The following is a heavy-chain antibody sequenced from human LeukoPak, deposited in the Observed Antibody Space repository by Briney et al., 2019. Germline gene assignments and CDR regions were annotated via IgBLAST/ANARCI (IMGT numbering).Heavy chain of an antibody. CDR3: ARGVSGTRSPHLDY. CDR2: IYTSGST. Sequence: SETLSLTCTVSGGSMSSSTYYWGWIRQPPGKGLEWIGSIYTSGSTNYNPSLKSRVTISVDTSKNQLSLKLSSVTAADTAVYYCARGVSGTRSPHLDYWGQGTLVTVSS. CDR1: GGSMSSSTYY. D-gene: IGHD1-26*01. V-gene: IGHV4-39*07. J-gene: IGHJ4*02.